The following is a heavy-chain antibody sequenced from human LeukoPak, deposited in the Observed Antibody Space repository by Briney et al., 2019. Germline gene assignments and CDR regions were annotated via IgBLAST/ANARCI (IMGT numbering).Heavy chain of an antibody. CDR2: IKQDGSEK. CDR3: ARHSGSYFEYFQH. J-gene: IGHJ1*01. V-gene: IGHV3-7*01. D-gene: IGHD1-26*01. CDR1: GFTFSSYW. Sequence: PGGSLRLSCAASGFTFSSYWMSWVRQAPGKGLEWVANIKQDGSEKYYVDSVKGRFTISRDNAKNSLYLQMNSLRAEDTAVYYCARHSGSYFEYFQHWGQGTLVTVSS.